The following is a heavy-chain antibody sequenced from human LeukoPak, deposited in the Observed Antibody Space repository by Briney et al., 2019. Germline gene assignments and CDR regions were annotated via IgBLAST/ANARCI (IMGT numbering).Heavy chain of an antibody. J-gene: IGHJ4*02. CDR1: GGSISSYY. CDR2: IYYSGST. Sequence: SETLSLTCTVSGGSISSYYWSWIRQPPGKGLEWIGYIYYSGSTTYNPSLKSRVTISVHTSKNQFSLKLSSVTAADTAVYYCARYTPIAAAFDYRGQGTLVTVSS. D-gene: IGHD6-13*01. V-gene: IGHV4-59*08. CDR3: ARYTPIAAAFDY.